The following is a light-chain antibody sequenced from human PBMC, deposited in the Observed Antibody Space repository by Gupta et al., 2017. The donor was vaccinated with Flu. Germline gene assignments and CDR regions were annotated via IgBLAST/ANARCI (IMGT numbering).Light chain of an antibody. V-gene: IGLV6-57*01. CDR3: QYNNLRGV. CDR2: EDN. J-gene: IGLJ2*01. Sequence: NFMLTQPHSVSESPGKTVTISCTRSSGSIASNYVQWYQQRPGSSPIPVIYEDNQSPSGVPARFSGSMASTATSQYITVPGLGAEDEYYYSSQYNNLRGVFGGGTKLTVL. CDR1: SGSIASNY.